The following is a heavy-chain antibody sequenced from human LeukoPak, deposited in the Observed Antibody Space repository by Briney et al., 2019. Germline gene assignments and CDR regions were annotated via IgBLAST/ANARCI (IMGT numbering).Heavy chain of an antibody. CDR2: IYYSGST. V-gene: IGHV4-59*08. CDR3: ARHSYTSLLQLGAFDI. D-gene: IGHD5-18*01. CDR1: GGSISSYY. J-gene: IGHJ3*02. Sequence: PSETLSLTCTVSGGSISSYYWSWTRQPPGKGLEWIGYIYYSGSTNYNPSLKSRVTISVDTSKNQFSLKLSSVTAADTAVYYCARHSYTSLLQLGAFDIWGQGTMVTVSS.